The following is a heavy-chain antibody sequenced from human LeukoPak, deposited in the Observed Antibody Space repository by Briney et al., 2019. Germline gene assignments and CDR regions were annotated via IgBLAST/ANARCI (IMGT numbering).Heavy chain of an antibody. CDR1: GFTFSSYS. D-gene: IGHD1-26*01. J-gene: IGHJ3*02. CDR3: ARDAIVGAPGGAFDI. CDR2: ISSSSSYI. Sequence: GGSLRLSCAASGFTFSSYSMNWVRQAPGKGLEWVSSISSSSSYIYYADSVKGRFTISRDNAKNSLYLQMNSLRAEDTAVYYCARDAIVGAPGGAFDIWGQGTMVTVSS. V-gene: IGHV3-21*01.